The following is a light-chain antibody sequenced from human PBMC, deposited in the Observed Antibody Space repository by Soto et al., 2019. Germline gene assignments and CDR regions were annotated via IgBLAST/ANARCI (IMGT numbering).Light chain of an antibody. CDR2: DVN. V-gene: IGLV2-11*01. Sequence: QSVLTQPRSVSGSPGQSVTISCTGTSSDFGGYNYVSWYQHHPGKAPKLMIYDVNERPSGVPDRFSGSKSGNTASLTISGLQAEDEADYYCCSYAGTFYVFGTGTKVTVL. CDR3: CSYAGTFYV. J-gene: IGLJ1*01. CDR1: SSDFGGYNY.